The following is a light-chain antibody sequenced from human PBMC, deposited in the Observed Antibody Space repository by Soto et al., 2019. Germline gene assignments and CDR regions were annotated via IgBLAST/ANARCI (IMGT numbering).Light chain of an antibody. CDR3: QQLNGSPYT. Sequence: DIQMTQSPSSLSASVGDRVTITCRASQSISSYLNWYQQKPGKAPKLLIYAASSLQSGVPSRFSGSGSGTEFTLTISSLQPEDFATYFCQQLNGSPYTFGQGTKLEIK. CDR2: AAS. V-gene: IGKV1-39*01. CDR1: QSISSY. J-gene: IGKJ2*01.